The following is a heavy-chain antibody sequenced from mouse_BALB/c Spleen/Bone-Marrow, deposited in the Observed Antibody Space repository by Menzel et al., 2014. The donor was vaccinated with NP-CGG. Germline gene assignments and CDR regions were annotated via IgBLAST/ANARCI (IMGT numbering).Heavy chain of an antibody. CDR1: GFDFSRYW. V-gene: IGHV4-1*02. D-gene: IGHD2-4*01. CDR3: ARLYHDYDDVFYWYFDV. J-gene: IGHJ1*01. CDR2: INPDSSTI. Sequence: EVQLVESGGGLVQPGGSLKLSCAASGFDFSRYWMSWVRQAPGKGLEWIGEINPDSSTINYTPSLKDKFIISRDNAKNTLYLQMSKVRSEDTALYYCARLYHDYDDVFYWYFDVWGAGTTVTVSS.